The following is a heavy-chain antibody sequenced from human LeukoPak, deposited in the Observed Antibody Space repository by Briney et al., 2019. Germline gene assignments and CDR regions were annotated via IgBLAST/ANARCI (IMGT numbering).Heavy chain of an antibody. D-gene: IGHD3-10*01. CDR2: ISSSSSYI. Sequence: GGSLRLSCAAPGFTFSSYSMNWVRQAPGKGLEWVSSISSSSSYIYYADSVKGRFTISRDNAKNSLYLQMNSLRAEDTAVYYCTRAYYGSASYYQQRFDYWGPGTLVTVSS. V-gene: IGHV3-21*01. CDR3: TRAYYGSASYYQQRFDY. CDR1: GFTFSSYS. J-gene: IGHJ4*02.